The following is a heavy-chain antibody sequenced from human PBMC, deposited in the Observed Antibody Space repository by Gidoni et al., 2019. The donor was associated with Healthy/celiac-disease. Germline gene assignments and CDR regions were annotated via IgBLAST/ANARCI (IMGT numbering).Heavy chain of an antibody. CDR1: GFTFSSYA. Sequence: QVQLVESGGGVVQPGRSLRLSCAASGFTFSSYAMHWVRQAPGKGLEWVAVISYDGSNKYYADSLKGRFTISRDNSKNTLYLQMNSLRAEDTAVYYCERVRGYYYSEYFQHWGQGTLVTVSS. J-gene: IGHJ1*01. D-gene: IGHD3-22*01. V-gene: IGHV3-30-3*01. CDR2: ISYDGSNK. CDR3: ERVRGYYYSEYFQH.